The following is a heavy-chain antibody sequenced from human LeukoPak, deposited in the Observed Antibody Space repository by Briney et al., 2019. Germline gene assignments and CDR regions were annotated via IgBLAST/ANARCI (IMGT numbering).Heavy chain of an antibody. J-gene: IGHJ6*02. Sequence: PSETLSLTCTVSGGSISSYYWSWIRQPPGKGLEWIGYIYYSGSTNYNPSLKSRVTISVDTSKNQFSLKLSSVTAADTAVYYCARDDWNYGSSMDVWGQGTTVTVSS. D-gene: IGHD1-7*01. V-gene: IGHV4-59*01. CDR1: GGSISSYY. CDR3: ARDDWNYGSSMDV. CDR2: IYYSGST.